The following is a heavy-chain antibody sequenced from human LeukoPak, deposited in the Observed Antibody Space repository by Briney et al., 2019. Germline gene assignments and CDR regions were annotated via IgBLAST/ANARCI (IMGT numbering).Heavy chain of an antibody. CDR1: GGSISSSGYY. CDR3: ARSRLFGSGSTYYFDY. Sequence: PSETLSLTCTVSGGSISSSGYYWGWIRQPPGNGLEWIGAIYYSGSTYYNPSLKSRVTISLDTSKNQFSLKLSSVTAADTAVYYCARSRLFGSGSTYYFDYWGQRTLVTVSS. CDR2: IYYSGST. J-gene: IGHJ4*02. V-gene: IGHV4-39*01. D-gene: IGHD3-10*01.